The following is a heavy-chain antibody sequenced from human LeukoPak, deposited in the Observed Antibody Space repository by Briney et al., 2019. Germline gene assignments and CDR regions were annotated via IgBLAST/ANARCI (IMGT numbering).Heavy chain of an antibody. CDR3: ARGAGYYDYYMDV. V-gene: IGHV1-2*02. Sequence: GASVKVSCKASGYTFTGYYMHWVRQAPGQGLEWVGWINPKNGGSNYAQKFQGRVSMTRDTPTTTAYMELRRLRSDDTALYYCARGAGYYDYYMDVWGKGTTVTVSS. CDR2: INPKNGGS. CDR1: GYTFTGYY. D-gene: IGHD6-19*01. J-gene: IGHJ6*03.